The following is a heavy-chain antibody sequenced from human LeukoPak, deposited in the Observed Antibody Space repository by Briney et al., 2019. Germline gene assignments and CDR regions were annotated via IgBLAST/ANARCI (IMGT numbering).Heavy chain of an antibody. Sequence: SETLSLTCTVSGGSISSYYWSWIRLPAGKGLEWIGRIYTSGSTNYNPSLKSRVTMSVDTSKNQISLKLSSVTAADTAVYFCARVDTSSWQNFDYWGQGTLVTVSS. CDR3: ARVDTSSWQNFDY. CDR2: IYTSGST. V-gene: IGHV4-4*07. D-gene: IGHD6-13*01. CDR1: GGSISSYY. J-gene: IGHJ4*02.